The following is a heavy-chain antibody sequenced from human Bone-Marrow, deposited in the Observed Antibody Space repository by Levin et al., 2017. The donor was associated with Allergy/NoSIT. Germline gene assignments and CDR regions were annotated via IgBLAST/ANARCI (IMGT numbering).Heavy chain of an antibody. J-gene: IGHJ4*02. CDR3: ARDRGHISGSYSLYFDY. Sequence: PVASVKVSCKASGYTFTSYGISWVRQAPGQGLEWMGWISAYNGNTNYAQKLQGRVTMTTDTSTSTAYMELRSLRSDDTAVYYCARDRGHISGSYSLYFDYWGQGTLVTVSS. CDR1: GYTFTSYG. V-gene: IGHV1-18*01. D-gene: IGHD3-10*01. CDR2: ISAYNGNT.